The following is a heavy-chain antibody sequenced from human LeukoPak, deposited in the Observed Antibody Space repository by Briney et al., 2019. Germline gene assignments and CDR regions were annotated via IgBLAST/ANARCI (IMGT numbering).Heavy chain of an antibody. Sequence: GGSLRLSCAASGFTFSNYFMSWVRQAPGQELEWVSGIRDNDFSRYYADSVKGRFTISRDNSKSPVYLQMNSLRAEDTAVYYCARSSGNYWAAPFDYWGQGTLVTVSS. CDR1: GFTFSNYF. J-gene: IGHJ4*02. D-gene: IGHD1-26*01. CDR3: ARSSGNYWAAPFDY. CDR2: IRDNDFSR. V-gene: IGHV3-23*01.